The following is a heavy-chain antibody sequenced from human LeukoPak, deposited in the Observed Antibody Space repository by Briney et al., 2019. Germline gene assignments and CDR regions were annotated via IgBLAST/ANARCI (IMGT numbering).Heavy chain of an antibody. J-gene: IGHJ3*02. Sequence: PGGSLRLSCAASGFTFSSYGMHWVRQAPGKGLHWVAFIRSDGSNKYYADSVKGRFTISRDNSKNTLYLQMNSLRAEDTAVYYCAKDSGSYFGGVAFDIWGQGTMVTVSS. D-gene: IGHD1-26*01. CDR2: IRSDGSNK. CDR3: AKDSGSYFGGVAFDI. CDR1: GFTFSSYG. V-gene: IGHV3-30*02.